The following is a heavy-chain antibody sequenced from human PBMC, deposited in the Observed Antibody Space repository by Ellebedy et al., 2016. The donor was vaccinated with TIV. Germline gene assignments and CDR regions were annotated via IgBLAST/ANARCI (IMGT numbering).Heavy chain of an antibody. V-gene: IGHV1-18*01. CDR2: SSPYHANT. J-gene: IGHJ6*02. Sequence: AASVQVSCKASGYTFTSYGISWVRQAPGQGLEWMAWSSPYHANTNYAQNLQGRVTMTTDTSTSTAYMELRSLRSDDTAVYYCARDFAVAGTYYYYGMDVWGQGTTVTVSS. D-gene: IGHD6-19*01. CDR1: GYTFTSYG. CDR3: ARDFAVAGTYYYYGMDV.